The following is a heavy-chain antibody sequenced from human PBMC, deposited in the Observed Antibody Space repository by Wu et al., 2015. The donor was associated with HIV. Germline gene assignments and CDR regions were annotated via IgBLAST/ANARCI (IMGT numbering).Heavy chain of an antibody. V-gene: IGHV1-2*02. CDR2: INPNSGGT. J-gene: IGHJ5*02. CDR1: GYTFTGYY. Sequence: QVQLVQSGAEVKKPGASVKVSCKASGYTFTGYYMHWVRQAPGQGLEWMGWINPNSGGTNYAQKFQGRVTMTRDTSISTAYMELSRLRSDDTAVYYCARDERYCSSTSCYSHWFDPLGPGNPGHRLL. D-gene: IGHD2-2*01. CDR3: ARDERYCSSTSCYSHWFDP.